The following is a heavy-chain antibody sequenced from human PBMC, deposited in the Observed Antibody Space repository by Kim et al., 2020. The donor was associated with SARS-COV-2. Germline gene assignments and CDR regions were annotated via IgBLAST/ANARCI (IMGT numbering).Heavy chain of an antibody. CDR3: ARGGLWFGDVGYYYGMDV. D-gene: IGHD3-10*01. CDR1: GGSVSSGCYY. V-gene: IGHV4-61*01. Sequence: SETLSLTCTVSGGSVSSGCYYWSWIRQPPGMGLEWIGYIYYSGSTNNNPSLKSRVTISVDTSKNQFSLKLSSVTAADTAVYYCARGGLWFGDVGYYYGMDVWGQGTTVTVSS. CDR2: IYYSGST. J-gene: IGHJ6*02.